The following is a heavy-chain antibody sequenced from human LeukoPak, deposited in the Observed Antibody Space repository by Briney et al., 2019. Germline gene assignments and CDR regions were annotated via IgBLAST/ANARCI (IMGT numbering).Heavy chain of an antibody. Sequence: SETLSLTCADYGGSFSGYYWSWIRQPPGKGLEWIGEINHSGSTNYNPSLKSRVTISVDTSKNQFSLKLSSVTAADTAVYYCARVRGMASIAARPSRRTWFDPWGQGTLVTVSS. CDR2: INHSGST. D-gene: IGHD6-6*01. CDR1: GGSFSGYY. CDR3: ARVRGMASIAARPSRRTWFDP. J-gene: IGHJ5*02. V-gene: IGHV4-34*01.